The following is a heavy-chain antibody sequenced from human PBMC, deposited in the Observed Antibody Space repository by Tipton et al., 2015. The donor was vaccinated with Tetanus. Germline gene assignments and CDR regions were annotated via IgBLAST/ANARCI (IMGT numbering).Heavy chain of an antibody. Sequence: TLSLTCIVSGDAISTNSYFWGWIRQPPGKGLEWVGTITYSGSTYYNPSLKSRVTISVDTSKNQFSLNMTSVTAADTAVYYCAILPKHWLAPRGAPWGQGILVTVSS. CDR2: ITYSGST. J-gene: IGHJ5*02. V-gene: IGHV4-39*07. D-gene: IGHD6-19*01. CDR1: GDAISTNSYF. CDR3: AILPKHWLAPRGAP.